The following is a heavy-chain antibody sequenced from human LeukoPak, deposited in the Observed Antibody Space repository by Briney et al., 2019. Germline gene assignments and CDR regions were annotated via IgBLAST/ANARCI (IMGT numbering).Heavy chain of an antibody. CDR1: GFNFSNYW. CDR2: ISSDGTNT. J-gene: IGHJ4*02. CDR3: AKASTTSSYS. V-gene: IGHV3-74*01. D-gene: IGHD2-2*01. Sequence: PGGSLRLSCVASGFNFSNYWMHWVRQAPGKGLVWVSRISSDGTNTNYADSVKGRFTSSRDNAKNTLYLQMSNLSAEDTAVYYCAKASTTSSYSWGQGTQVTVSA.